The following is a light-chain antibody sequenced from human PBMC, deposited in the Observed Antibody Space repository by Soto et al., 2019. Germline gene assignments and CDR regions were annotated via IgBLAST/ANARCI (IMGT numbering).Light chain of an antibody. CDR1: QSVSSN. V-gene: IGKV3-15*01. Sequence: EIVMTQSPATLSVSPGERATLSCRASQSVSSNLAWYQQKPGQAPRLLIYGASTRATGIPARFSGSGSGTEFTLTISRLQSEDFAVYYCHQYNKWPRTFGPGTKVDIK. CDR3: HQYNKWPRT. J-gene: IGKJ3*01. CDR2: GAS.